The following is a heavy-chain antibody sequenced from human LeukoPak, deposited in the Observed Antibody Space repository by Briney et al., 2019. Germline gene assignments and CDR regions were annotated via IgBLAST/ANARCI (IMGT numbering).Heavy chain of an antibody. J-gene: IGHJ3*02. CDR2: INTYNGNT. CDR3: ARLNWDWRAFDI. D-gene: IGHD3/OR15-3a*01. CDR1: GYTFTSYG. V-gene: IGHV1-18*01. Sequence: ASVKVSCKASGYTFTSYGISWVRQAPGQGLEWMGWINTYNGNTVFAQTSEGRVTMTTDTSRSTAFMELRSLRSDDTAVYYCARLNWDWRAFDIWGQGTMVIVSS.